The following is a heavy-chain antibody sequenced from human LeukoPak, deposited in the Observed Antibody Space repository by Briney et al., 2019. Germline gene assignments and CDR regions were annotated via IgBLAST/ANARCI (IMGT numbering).Heavy chain of an antibody. V-gene: IGHV3-33*01. D-gene: IGHD3-22*01. CDR3: ATHPVDSNDY. CDR2: IWYDGSNK. Sequence: GGSLRLSCAASGFTFSSYGVHWVRQAPGKGLEWVAVIWYDGSNKYYADSVKGRFTISRDNSKNTLYLQMNSLRAEDTAVYYCATHPVDSNDYWGQGTLVTVSS. CDR1: GFTFSSYG. J-gene: IGHJ4*02.